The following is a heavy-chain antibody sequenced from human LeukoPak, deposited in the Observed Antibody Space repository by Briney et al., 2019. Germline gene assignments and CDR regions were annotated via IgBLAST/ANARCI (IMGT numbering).Heavy chain of an antibody. D-gene: IGHD3-10*02. V-gene: IGHV3-23*01. Sequence: QSGGSLRLSCAASGFTFSSHGMNWVRQAPGKGLEWVSGITGSGGNRYYADSVKGRFTISRDNAKNSLYLQMNSLRAEDTAVYYCAELGITMIGGVWGKGTTVTISS. CDR2: ITGSGGNR. CDR3: AELGITMIGGV. J-gene: IGHJ6*04. CDR1: GFTFSSHG.